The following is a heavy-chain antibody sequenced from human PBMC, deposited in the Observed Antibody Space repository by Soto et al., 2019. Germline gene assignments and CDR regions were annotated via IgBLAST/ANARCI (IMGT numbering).Heavy chain of an antibody. D-gene: IGHD3-3*01. CDR2: ISYDGSNK. V-gene: IGHV3-30-3*01. J-gene: IGHJ6*02. CDR1: GFTFSSYA. CDR3: ARDEIRFSWAYGMDV. Sequence: QVQLVESGGGVVQPGRSLRLSCAASGFTFSSYAMHWVRQAPGKGLEWVAVISYDGSNKYYADSVKGRFTISRDNSKNTLYLQMNSLRAEDTAVYYCARDEIRFSWAYGMDVGGQGTTVTVSS.